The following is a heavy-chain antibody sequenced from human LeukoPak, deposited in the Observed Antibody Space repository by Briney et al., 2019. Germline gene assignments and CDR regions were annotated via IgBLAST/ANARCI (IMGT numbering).Heavy chain of an antibody. CDR1: AYTFSGYY. CDR3: ARGGADY. V-gene: IGHV1-2*06. J-gene: IGHJ4*02. D-gene: IGHD4/OR15-4a*01. CDR2: INHDSGDT. Sequence: ASVKVSCKASAYTFSGYYMHWVRQAPGQGLEWMGRINHDSGDTNYAQNFQGRVTMTWDTSIATAYVELSRLTPDDTAIYYCARGGADYWGQGTLVTVSS.